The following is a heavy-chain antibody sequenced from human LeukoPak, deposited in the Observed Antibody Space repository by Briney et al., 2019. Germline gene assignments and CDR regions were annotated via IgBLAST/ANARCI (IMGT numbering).Heavy chain of an antibody. V-gene: IGHV3-23*01. Sequence: PGGSLRLSCVASGFTSSRLWMNWVRQAPGKGLEWVSAISGSGGSTYYADSVKGRFTISRDNSKNTLYLQMNSLRAEDTAVYYCAKMLSYYYDSSGTSFDYWGQGTLVTVSS. D-gene: IGHD3-22*01. CDR3: AKMLSYYYDSSGTSFDY. CDR2: ISGSGGST. CDR1: GFTSSRLW. J-gene: IGHJ4*02.